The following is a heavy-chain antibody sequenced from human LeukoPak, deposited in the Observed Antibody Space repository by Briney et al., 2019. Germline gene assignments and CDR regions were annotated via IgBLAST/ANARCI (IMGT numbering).Heavy chain of an antibody. CDR1: GYTHTDYY. D-gene: IGHD3-22*01. CDR3: ARVGYYESSGYYEY. Sequence: ASVKVSCKASGYTHTDYYMHWVRQAPGQGLEWMGRINPNCGGTNYAQKFQGRVTMTRDTSISTVYMELSRLRSDDTAVYYCARVGYYESSGYYEYWGQGTLVTVSS. V-gene: IGHV1-2*06. CDR2: INPNCGGT. J-gene: IGHJ4*02.